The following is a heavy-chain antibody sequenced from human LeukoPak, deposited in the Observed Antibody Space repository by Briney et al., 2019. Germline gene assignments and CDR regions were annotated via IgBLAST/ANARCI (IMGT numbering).Heavy chain of an antibody. V-gene: IGHV3-30*04. CDR3: AKDSRRFLEWLLGVVDY. Sequence: GRSLRLSCAASGFTFSSYAMHWVRQAPGKGLEWVAVISYDGSNKYYADSAKGRFTISRDNSKNTLYLQMNSLRAEDTAVYYCAKDSRRFLEWLLGVVDYWGQGTLVTVSS. CDR2: ISYDGSNK. CDR1: GFTFSSYA. J-gene: IGHJ4*02. D-gene: IGHD3-3*01.